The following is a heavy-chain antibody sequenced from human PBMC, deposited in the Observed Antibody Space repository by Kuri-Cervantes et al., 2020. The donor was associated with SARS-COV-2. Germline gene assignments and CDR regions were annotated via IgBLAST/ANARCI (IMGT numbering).Heavy chain of an antibody. Sequence: LSLTCVASEFTFSNAWMNGVRQAPGKGLEWVSAISGSGGSTYYADSVKGRFTISRDNSKNTLYLQMDSLRAEDTAVYYCAKGGSPYCSSTSCYHSDYYYGMDVWGQGTTVTVSS. D-gene: IGHD2-2*01. V-gene: IGHV3-23*01. CDR1: EFTFSNAW. CDR2: ISGSGGST. CDR3: AKGGSPYCSSTSCYHSDYYYGMDV. J-gene: IGHJ6*02.